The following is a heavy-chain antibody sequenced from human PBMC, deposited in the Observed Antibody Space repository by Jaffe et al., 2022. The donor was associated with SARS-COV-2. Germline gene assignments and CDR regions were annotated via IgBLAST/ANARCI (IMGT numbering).Heavy chain of an antibody. CDR1: GFTFNNPW. J-gene: IGHJ4*02. D-gene: IGHD3-16*01. CDR3: TTDYEGGPQY. Sequence: EVQLVESGGGLVKPGGSLRLSCAGFGFTFNNPWMSWVRQAPGKGLEWVGRIKSKTDGGTSDYAAPVKGRFTISRDDSKNMLYLQMNSLKTEDTALYYCTTDYEGGPQYWGQGTEVTVSS. CDR2: IKSKTDGGTS. V-gene: IGHV3-15*01.